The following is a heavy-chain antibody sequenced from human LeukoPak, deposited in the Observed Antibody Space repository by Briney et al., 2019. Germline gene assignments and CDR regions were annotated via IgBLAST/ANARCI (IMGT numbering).Heavy chain of an antibody. J-gene: IGHJ4*02. Sequence: PSETLSLTCTVSGGSISSSSYYWGWIRQPPGKGLEWIGSIYYSGSTYYNPSLKSRVTISVDTSKNQFSLKLSSVTAADTAVYYCARDQWFGDFDYWGQGTLVTVSS. CDR2: IYYSGST. V-gene: IGHV4-39*07. CDR1: GGSISSSSYY. D-gene: IGHD3-10*01. CDR3: ARDQWFGDFDY.